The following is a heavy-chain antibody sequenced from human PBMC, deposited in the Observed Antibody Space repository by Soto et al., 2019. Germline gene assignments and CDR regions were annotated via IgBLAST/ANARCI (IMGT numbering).Heavy chain of an antibody. CDR2: LYYSGNT. CDR1: GGSISNYY. D-gene: IGHD6-13*01. J-gene: IGHJ5*02. V-gene: IGHV4-59*08. CDR3: ARHSSSTRGWFDP. Sequence: QVQLQESGPGLVKPSETLSLTCTVSGGSISNYYWSWIRQPPGKGLEWIGYLYYSGNTNYNPSLKRRVTIAVDTSKNQLSLKLPSVTAADTAVYYCARHSSSTRGWFDPWGQGTLVTVSS.